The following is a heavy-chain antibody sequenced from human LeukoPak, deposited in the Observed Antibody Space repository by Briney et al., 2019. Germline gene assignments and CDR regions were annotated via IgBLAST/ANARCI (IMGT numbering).Heavy chain of an antibody. D-gene: IGHD3-22*01. CDR2: ITGSGGFT. Sequence: TGGSLRLSCAASGFPFSTYAMNWVRQAPGKGLEWVSVITGSGGFTQYADSVKGRFTISRDNAENTLYLQMNSLRVEDTAVYYCVRSAFHAGSGNYYDYWGQGTLVTVSS. CDR3: VRSAFHAGSGNYYDY. CDR1: GFPFSTYA. V-gene: IGHV3-23*01. J-gene: IGHJ4*02.